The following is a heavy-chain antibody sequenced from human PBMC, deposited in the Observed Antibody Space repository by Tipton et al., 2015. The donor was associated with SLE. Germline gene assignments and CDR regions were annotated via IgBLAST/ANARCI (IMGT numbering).Heavy chain of an antibody. CDR1: GDFISNVGYY. V-gene: IGHV4-61*08. CDR3: ARARHGVAEYFEH. Sequence: TLSLTCTVSGDFISNVGYYWTWIRQPPGKGLEWIGYIYDIGSTNYNPSLKSRVTMSVDTSENQLSLKLTFVTAADTDGYYCARARHGVAEYFEHCGQGSLVNFSS. J-gene: IGHJ1*01. D-gene: IGHD3-10*01. CDR2: IYDIGST.